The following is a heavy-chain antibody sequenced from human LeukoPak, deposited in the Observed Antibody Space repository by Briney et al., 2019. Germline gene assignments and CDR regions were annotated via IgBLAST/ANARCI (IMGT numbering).Heavy chain of an antibody. Sequence: SETLSLTCTVSGDSINSHDWSWLRQSPDKRLEWIGYVLRSGSAIYNPSLQSRVTISLDTPRNQFPLKLTSVTAADTAVYYCARQIATLGWVNWFDPWGQGTLVTVSS. D-gene: IGHD6-6*01. J-gene: IGHJ5*02. V-gene: IGHV4-59*11. CDR2: VLRSGSA. CDR1: GDSINSHD. CDR3: ARQIATLGWVNWFDP.